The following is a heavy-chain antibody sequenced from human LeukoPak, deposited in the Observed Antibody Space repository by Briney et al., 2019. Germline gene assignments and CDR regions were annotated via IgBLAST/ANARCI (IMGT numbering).Heavy chain of an antibody. CDR1: GFTFSSYA. CDR2: ISYDGSNK. CDR3: ARALDYSNDGDY. D-gene: IGHD4-11*01. Sequence: GGSLRLSCAASGFTFSSYAMHWVRQAPGKGLEWVAVISYDGSNKYYADSVKGRFTISRDNSKNTLYLQMNSLRAEDTAVYYCARALDYSNDGDYWGQGTLVTVSS. V-gene: IGHV3-30-3*01. J-gene: IGHJ4*02.